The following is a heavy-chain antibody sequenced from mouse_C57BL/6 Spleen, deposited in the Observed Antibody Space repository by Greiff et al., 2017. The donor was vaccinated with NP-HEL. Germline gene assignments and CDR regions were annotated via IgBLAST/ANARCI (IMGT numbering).Heavy chain of an antibody. V-gene: IGHV1-18*01. CDR3: AGRGEYCFDY. D-gene: IGHD2-13*01. J-gene: IGHJ2*01. CDR1: GYTITDYN. Sequence: VQLQQSGPELVKPGASVKIPCTASGYTITDYNMDWVKQRHGKSLEWIGDINPNNGGTIYNQTFKGKTTLTVDKSSSTSFMELSCLTSEDTAVYYCAGRGEYCFDYWGQGTTLTVSS. CDR2: INPNNGGT.